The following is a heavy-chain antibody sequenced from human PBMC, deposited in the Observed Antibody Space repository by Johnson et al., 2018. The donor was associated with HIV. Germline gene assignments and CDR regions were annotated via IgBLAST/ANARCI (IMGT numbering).Heavy chain of an antibody. V-gene: IGHV3-53*01. J-gene: IGHJ3*02. Sequence: VQLVESGGGLIQPGGSLRLSCAASGFTVSSNYMSWVRQAPGKGLEWVSVIYSGGSTYYADSVKGRFTISRDNSKNTLYLQMNSLRAEDTAVYYCAKDQYGSSGRYALDIWGQGTMVTVSS. CDR3: AKDQYGSSGRYALDI. D-gene: IGHD3-10*01. CDR1: GFTVSSNY. CDR2: IYSGGST.